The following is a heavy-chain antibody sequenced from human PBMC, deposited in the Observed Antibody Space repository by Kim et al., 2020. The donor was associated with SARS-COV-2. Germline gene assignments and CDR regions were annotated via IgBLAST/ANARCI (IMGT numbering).Heavy chain of an antibody. Sequence: ASVKVSCKASGYTFTSYYRHWVRQAPGQGLEWMGIINPSGGSTSYARKFQGRVTMTRDTSTSTVYMELSSLRSEDTAVYYCARAMVRGVIVYYFDYWGQGTLVTVSS. V-gene: IGHV1-46*01. CDR3: ARAMVRGVIVYYFDY. CDR1: GYTFTSYY. CDR2: INPSGGST. J-gene: IGHJ4*02. D-gene: IGHD3-10*01.